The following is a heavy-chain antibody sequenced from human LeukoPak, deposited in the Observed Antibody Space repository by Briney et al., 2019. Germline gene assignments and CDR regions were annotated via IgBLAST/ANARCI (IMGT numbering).Heavy chain of an antibody. CDR2: FDPEDGET. J-gene: IGHJ4*02. CDR1: GYTLTELS. CDR3: ATVGIAVAGIASYYFDY. Sequence: ASVKVSCKVSGYTLTELSMHWVRQAPGKGLEWMGGFDPEDGETIYAQKFQGRVTMTEDTSTDTAYMELSSLRSEDTAVYYCATVGIAVAGIASYYFDYWGQGTLVTVSS. D-gene: IGHD6-19*01. V-gene: IGHV1-24*01.